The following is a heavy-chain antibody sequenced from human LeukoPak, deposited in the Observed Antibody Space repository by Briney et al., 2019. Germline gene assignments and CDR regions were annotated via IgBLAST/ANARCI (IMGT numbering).Heavy chain of an antibody. V-gene: IGHV1-46*01. CDR2: INPRGGST. Sequence: ASVKVSCKASGYTFTSYYMHWVRQAPGQGLEWMGIINPRGGSTSYAQKFQGRVTMTRDTYTSTVYMELSSLRSEDTAVYYCARDSSWKYFDYWGQGTLVTVSS. CDR1: GYTFTSYY. J-gene: IGHJ4*02. CDR3: ARDSSWKYFDY. D-gene: IGHD6-13*01.